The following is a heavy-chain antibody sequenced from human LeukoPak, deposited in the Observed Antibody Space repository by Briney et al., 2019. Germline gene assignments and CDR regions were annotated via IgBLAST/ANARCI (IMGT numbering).Heavy chain of an antibody. J-gene: IGHJ3*02. CDR3: VRDSEMATINGAFDI. D-gene: IGHD5-24*01. CDR1: GGSISSGDYY. V-gene: IGHV4-30-4*01. Sequence: SETLSLTCTVSGGSISSGDYYWSWIRQPPGKGLEWIGYIYYSGSTYYNPSLKSRVTISVDTSKNQFSLKLSSVTAADTAVYYCVRDSEMATINGAFDIWGQGTMVTVSS. CDR2: IYYSGST.